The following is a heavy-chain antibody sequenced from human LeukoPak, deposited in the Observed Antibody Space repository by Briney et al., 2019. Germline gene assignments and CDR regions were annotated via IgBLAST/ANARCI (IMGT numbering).Heavy chain of an antibody. V-gene: IGHV4-38-2*02. J-gene: IGHJ6*03. Sequence: SSETLSLTCTVSGYSISSGYYWGWIRQPPGKGLEWIGSIYHSGSTYYNPSLKSRVTISVDTSKNQFSLKLSSVTAADTAVYYCASPAMAFIDQGRYNYYYYMDVWGKGTTVTVSS. CDR1: GYSISSGYY. CDR3: ASPAMAFIDQGRYNYYYYMDV. CDR2: IYHSGST. D-gene: IGHD5-18*01.